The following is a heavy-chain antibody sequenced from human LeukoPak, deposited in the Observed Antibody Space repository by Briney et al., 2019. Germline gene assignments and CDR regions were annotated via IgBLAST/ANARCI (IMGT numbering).Heavy chain of an antibody. J-gene: IGHJ6*02. CDR2: INPSGGST. Sequence: ASVKVSCKASGYTFTSYYMHWVRQAPGQGLEWMGIINPSGGSTSYAQKFQGRVTMTRDTSTSTVYMELSSLRSEDTAVYYCARDMRSSSWQAYYYYYYGMDVWGQGTTVTVSS. CDR3: ARDMRSSSWQAYYYYYYGMDV. D-gene: IGHD6-13*01. CDR1: GYTFTSYY. V-gene: IGHV1-46*01.